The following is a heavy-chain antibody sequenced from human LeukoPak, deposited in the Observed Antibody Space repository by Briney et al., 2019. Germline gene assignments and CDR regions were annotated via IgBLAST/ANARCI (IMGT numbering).Heavy chain of an antibody. CDR2: INTDGSST. J-gene: IGHJ4*02. Sequence: GGSLRLSCAASGFTFSSYSLSWVRQAPGKGLEWVSRINTDGSSTSYADSVKGRFTISRDNAKNSLYLQMNSLRAEDTAVYYCAREGGYSGYDSGEFDYWGQGTLVTVSS. V-gene: IGHV3-74*01. CDR1: GFTFSSYS. D-gene: IGHD5-12*01. CDR3: AREGGYSGYDSGEFDY.